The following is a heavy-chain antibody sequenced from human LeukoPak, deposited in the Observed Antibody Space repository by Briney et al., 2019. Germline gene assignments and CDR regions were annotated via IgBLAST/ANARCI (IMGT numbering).Heavy chain of an antibody. CDR3: ARGQGGGFDP. CDR2: IYYSGST. V-gene: IGHV4-59*01. J-gene: IGHJ5*02. D-gene: IGHD1-26*01. CDR1: GGSISSYY. Sequence: PSETLSLTCTVSGGSISSYYWSWIRQPPGKGLGWIGYIYYSGSTNYNPSLKSRVTISVDTSRNQFSLKLSSVTAADTAVYYCARGQGGGFDPWGQGTLVTVSS.